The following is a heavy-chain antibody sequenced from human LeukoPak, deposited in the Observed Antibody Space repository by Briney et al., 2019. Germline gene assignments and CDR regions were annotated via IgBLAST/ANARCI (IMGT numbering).Heavy chain of an antibody. J-gene: IGHJ5*02. V-gene: IGHV4-59*01. CDR2: IYYSGST. CDR1: GGSISSYY. CDR3: AGDSAELYGEAAFDP. D-gene: IGHD4-17*01. Sequence: PSETLSLTCTVSGGSISSYYWSWIRQPPGKGLEWIGYIYYSGSTNYNPSLKSRVTISVDTSKNQFSLKLSSVTAAGTAVYYCAGDSAELYGEAAFDPWGQGTLVTVSS.